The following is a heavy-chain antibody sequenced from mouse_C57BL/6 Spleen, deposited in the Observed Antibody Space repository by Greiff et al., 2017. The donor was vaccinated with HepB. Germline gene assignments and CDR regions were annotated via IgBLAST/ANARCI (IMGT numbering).Heavy chain of an antibody. Sequence: VQLQQSGAELVRPGASVKLSCTASGFNIKDDYMHWVKQRPEQGLEWIGWIDPETGDTEYASKFQGKATITADTSSNTAYLHLSSLTSEDTAIYFYTSLPDHDGNYAMDYWGQGTSVTVSS. J-gene: IGHJ4*01. D-gene: IGHD2-12*01. CDR3: TSLPDHDGNYAMDY. V-gene: IGHV14-4*01. CDR2: IDPETGDT. CDR1: GFNIKDDY.